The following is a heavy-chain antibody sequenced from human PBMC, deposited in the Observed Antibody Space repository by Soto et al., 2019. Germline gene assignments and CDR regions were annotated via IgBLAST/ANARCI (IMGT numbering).Heavy chain of an antibody. J-gene: IGHJ4*02. CDR3: AHRRSSSSLSSLFDY. V-gene: IGHV2-5*02. Sequence: SGPTPVNPTQTLTLTSTISGFSPSTSGVGMGLIRQPPGKALEWLALIYWDDDKRYSPSLKSRLTITKDTSKNQVVLTMTNMDPVDTATYYCAHRRSSSSLSSLFDYWGQGTLVTVSS. CDR2: IYWDDDK. D-gene: IGHD6-6*01. CDR1: GFSPSTSGVG.